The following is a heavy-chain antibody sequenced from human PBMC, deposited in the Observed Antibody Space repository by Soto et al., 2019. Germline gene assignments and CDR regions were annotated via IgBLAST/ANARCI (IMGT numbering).Heavy chain of an antibody. Sequence: GGSLRLSCAASGFTFSSYAMSWVRQAPGKGLEWVSAISGSGGSTYYADSVKGRFTISRDNSKNTLYLQMNSLRAEDTAVYYCAKEFCSGGSCYSEYFQHWGQGTLVTVS. CDR2: ISGSGGST. D-gene: IGHD2-15*01. J-gene: IGHJ1*01. CDR3: AKEFCSGGSCYSEYFQH. V-gene: IGHV3-23*01. CDR1: GFTFSSYA.